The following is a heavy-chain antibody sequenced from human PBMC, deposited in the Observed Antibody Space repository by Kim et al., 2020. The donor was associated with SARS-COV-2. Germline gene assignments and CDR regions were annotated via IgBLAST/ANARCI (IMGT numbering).Heavy chain of an antibody. CDR3: AAGYKWEPPDY. Sequence: TNYAQKFQERVTITRDMSTSTAYMELSSLRSEDTAVYYCAAGYKWEPPDYWGQGTLVTVSS. D-gene: IGHD1-26*01. CDR2: T. V-gene: IGHV1-58*01. J-gene: IGHJ4*02.